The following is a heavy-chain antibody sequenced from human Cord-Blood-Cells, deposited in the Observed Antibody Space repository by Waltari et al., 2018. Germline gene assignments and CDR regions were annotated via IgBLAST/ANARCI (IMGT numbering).Heavy chain of an antibody. CDR3: ARHAPYSSSLYYFDY. V-gene: IGHV4-39*01. J-gene: IGHJ4*02. Sequence: QLQLQESGPGLVKPSETLSLTCTVSGGSISSSSYYWGLIRQPPGKGLEWIGSIYYSGSTYYNPSLKSRVTISVDTSKNQFSLKLSSVTAADTAVYYCARHAPYSSSLYYFDYWGQGTLVTVSS. CDR1: GGSISSSSYY. D-gene: IGHD6-13*01. CDR2: IYYSGST.